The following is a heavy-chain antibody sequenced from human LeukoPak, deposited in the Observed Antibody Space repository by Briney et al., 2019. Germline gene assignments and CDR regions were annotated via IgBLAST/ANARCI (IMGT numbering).Heavy chain of an antibody. CDR1: GDSISNYY. J-gene: IGHJ3*02. V-gene: IGHV4-59*08. CDR3: ARHVGNSWYVAFDI. CDR2: IYYSDNT. D-gene: IGHD6-13*01. Sequence: SETLSLTCAVSGDSISNYYWSWIRQPPGKGLEWIGYIYYSDNTDYNPSLKSRVSISVDTSKNQYSLKLSSVTAADTAVYYCARHVGNSWYVAFDIWGQGTLVTVSS.